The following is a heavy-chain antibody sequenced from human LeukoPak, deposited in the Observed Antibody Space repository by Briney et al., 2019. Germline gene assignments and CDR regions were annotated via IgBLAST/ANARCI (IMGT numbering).Heavy chain of an antibody. J-gene: IGHJ4*02. D-gene: IGHD5-12*01. Sequence: SETLSLTCTVSGGSISSGDYSWSWIRQHPGKGLEWIGYIYYSGSTYYNPSLKSRVTISVDTSKNQFSLKLSSVTAADTAVYYCAAQYSGYVRLDYWGQGTLVTVSS. V-gene: IGHV4-31*03. CDR3: AAQYSGYVRLDY. CDR1: GGSISSGDYS. CDR2: IYYSGST.